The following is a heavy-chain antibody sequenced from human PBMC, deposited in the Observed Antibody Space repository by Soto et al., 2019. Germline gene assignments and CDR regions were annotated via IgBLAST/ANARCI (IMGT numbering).Heavy chain of an antibody. V-gene: IGHV3-74*01. J-gene: IGHJ4*02. CDR2: INSDGGIT. CDR1: RFSLSTYW. CDR3: ARDLGKYDRHYFDN. Sequence: EVQLVESGGGLVQPGGSLRLSCVASRFSLSTYWMYWVRQAPGKGLMWVSRINSDGGITNYADSVKGRFTISRDNAKNTLYLQMNSLRAYDTAVYYCARDLGKYDRHYFDNWGQGTLVTVSS. D-gene: IGHD3-9*01.